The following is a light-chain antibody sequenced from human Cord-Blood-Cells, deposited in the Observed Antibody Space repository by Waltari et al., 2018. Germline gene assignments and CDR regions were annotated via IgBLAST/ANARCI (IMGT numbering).Light chain of an antibody. V-gene: IGLV2-14*03. CDR3: NSYTSSSTGV. CDR1: SSDVGGYNY. Sequence: QSALTQPAPVSGSPGHSITISCTGTSSDVGGYNYVSWYQQHPGKAPTLMIYDVSNRPSGVSNRFAGSKSGDTASLTNSGLQADDEAEYYCNSYTSSSTGVFGTGTKVTVL. CDR2: DVS. J-gene: IGLJ1*01.